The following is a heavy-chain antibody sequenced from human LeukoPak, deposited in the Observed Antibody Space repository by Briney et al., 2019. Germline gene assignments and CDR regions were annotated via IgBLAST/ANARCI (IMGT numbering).Heavy chain of an antibody. D-gene: IGHD5-12*01. J-gene: IGHJ4*02. V-gene: IGHV3-48*04. CDR2: ISTTSGTK. CDR3: AREVSGQPDC. Sequence: GGSLRLSCAASGFTFSSYSMNWVRQAPGKGLEWVSYISTTSGTKYYADSVKGRFTISRDNANNSLYLQMNSLRAEDTAVYYCAREVSGQPDCWGQGTLVTVSS. CDR1: GFTFSSYS.